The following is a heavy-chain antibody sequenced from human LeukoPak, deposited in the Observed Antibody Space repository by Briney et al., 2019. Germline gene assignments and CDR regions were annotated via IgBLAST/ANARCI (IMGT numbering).Heavy chain of an antibody. CDR3: ARDRRSGYDRGLDY. J-gene: IGHJ4*02. D-gene: IGHD5-12*01. CDR2: ISSSSSTI. CDR1: GFTFSSYS. Sequence: GGSLRLSCAASGFTFSSYSMNWVRQAPGKGLEWVSYISSSSSTIYYADSVKGRFTISRDNAKNSLYLQMNSLRAEDTAVYYCARDRRSGYDRGLDYWGQGTLVTVSS. V-gene: IGHV3-48*04.